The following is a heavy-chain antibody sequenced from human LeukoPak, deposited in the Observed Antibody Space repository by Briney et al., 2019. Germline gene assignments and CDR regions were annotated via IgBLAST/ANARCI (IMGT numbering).Heavy chain of an antibody. CDR2: ISGSGGST. CDR1: GFTIDDYG. CDR3: AKDHRVAVAGIFDY. Sequence: PGGSLRLSCAASGFTIDDYGMSWVRQAPGKGLEWVSAISGSGGSTYYADSVKGRFTISRDNSKNTLYLQMNSLRAEDTAVYYCAKDHRVAVAGIFDYWGQGTLVTVSS. J-gene: IGHJ4*02. D-gene: IGHD6-19*01. V-gene: IGHV3-23*01.